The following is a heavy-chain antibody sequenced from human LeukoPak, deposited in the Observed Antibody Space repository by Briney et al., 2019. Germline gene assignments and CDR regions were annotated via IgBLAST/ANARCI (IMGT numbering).Heavy chain of an antibody. CDR2: IKSKTDGGTT. Sequence: GGSLRLSCAASGFTFNNAWMNWVRQAPGKGLEWVGRIKSKTDGGTTDYAASVKGRFTISTDDSKKTLHMQMNSLKTEDTAVYYCTGRNFDYWGQGTLVTVSS. CDR3: TGRNFDY. J-gene: IGHJ4*02. CDR1: GFTFNNAW. V-gene: IGHV3-15*01.